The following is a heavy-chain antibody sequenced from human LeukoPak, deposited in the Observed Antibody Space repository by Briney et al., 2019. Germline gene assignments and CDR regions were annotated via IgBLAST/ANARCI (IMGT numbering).Heavy chain of an antibody. CDR3: ARDRVVRGVIGFAP. D-gene: IGHD3-10*01. CDR1: GGSISSHY. Sequence: SETLSLTCTVSGGSISSHYWSWIRQPPGKGLEWIGYIYYSGSTNYNPSLKSRVTISVDTSKNQFSLKLSSVTAADTAVYYCARDRVVRGVIGFAPWGQGTLVTVSS. CDR2: IYYSGST. J-gene: IGHJ5*02. V-gene: IGHV4-59*11.